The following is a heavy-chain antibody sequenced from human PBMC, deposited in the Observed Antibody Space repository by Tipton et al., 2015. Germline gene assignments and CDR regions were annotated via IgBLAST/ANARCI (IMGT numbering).Heavy chain of an antibody. CDR1: GGSISRFY. D-gene: IGHD2-15*01. Sequence: TLSLTCTVSGGSISRFYWSWIRQPPGKELEWIGFIDYSGATSYNPSLKSRVTISIDSSKNHFSLKLSSATAADTAVYYCARGGNNWFDPWGQGTLVTVSS. V-gene: IGHV4-59*01. CDR2: IDYSGAT. CDR3: ARGGNNWFDP. J-gene: IGHJ5*02.